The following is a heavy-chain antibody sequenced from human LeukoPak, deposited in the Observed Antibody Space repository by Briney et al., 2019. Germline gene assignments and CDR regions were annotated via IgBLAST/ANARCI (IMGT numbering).Heavy chain of an antibody. Sequence: GGSLRLSCAVSGFTFTDYWMNWVRQAPGKGLEWVASIRQDGGEKSYLDSVKGRFTISRDNTKNSLYLQINSLRAEDTAVYYCAREGTAAGLYFDLWGQGTLVTVSS. CDR3: AREGTAAGLYFDL. V-gene: IGHV3-7*01. CDR2: IRQDGGEK. J-gene: IGHJ4*01. D-gene: IGHD6-13*01. CDR1: GFTFTDYW.